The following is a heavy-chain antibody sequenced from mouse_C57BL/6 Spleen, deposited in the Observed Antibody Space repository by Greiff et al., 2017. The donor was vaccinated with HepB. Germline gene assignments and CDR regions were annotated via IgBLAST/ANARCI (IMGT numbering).Heavy chain of an antibody. CDR1: GYTFTSYW. V-gene: IGHV1S81*02. CDR2: TNPTNGRT. J-gene: IGHJ2*01. CDR3: ARIKKIVATYFDY. D-gene: IGHD1-1*01. Sequence: VQLQQSGAELVKAGASVKMSCKASGYTFTSYWMHWVKQRLGQGLAWFAETNPTNGRTYYNEKFKSKATLTVDKSSSTAYMLLSGRTFEDSAFYYCARIKKIVATYFDYWGQGTTLTVSS.